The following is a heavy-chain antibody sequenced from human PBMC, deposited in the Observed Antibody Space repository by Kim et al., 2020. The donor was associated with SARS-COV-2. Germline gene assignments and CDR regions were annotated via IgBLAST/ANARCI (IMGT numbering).Heavy chain of an antibody. Sequence: VKGRFTISRDNSKNTLYLQMNSLRAEDTAVYYCATDCSGGSCYQRDAFDIWGQGTMVTVSS. D-gene: IGHD2-15*01. V-gene: IGHV3-30*07. CDR3: ATDCSGGSCYQRDAFDI. J-gene: IGHJ3*02.